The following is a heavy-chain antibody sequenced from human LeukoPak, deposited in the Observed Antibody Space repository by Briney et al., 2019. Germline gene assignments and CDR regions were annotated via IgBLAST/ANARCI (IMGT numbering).Heavy chain of an antibody. CDR3: ARLDFSVTHYFDY. D-gene: IGHD3-3*01. CDR2: IYYSGST. CDR1: GGSISSYY. Sequence: PSETLSLTCTVSGGSISSYYWSWIRKPPGKGLEWIGYIYYSGSTNYNPSLKSRVTISVDTSKIQFFLKLSSVTAADTAVYYCARLDFSVTHYFDYWGQGTLVTVSS. V-gene: IGHV4-59*01. J-gene: IGHJ4*02.